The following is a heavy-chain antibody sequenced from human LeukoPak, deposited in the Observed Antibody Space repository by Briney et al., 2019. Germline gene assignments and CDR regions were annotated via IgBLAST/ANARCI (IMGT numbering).Heavy chain of an antibody. J-gene: IGHJ3*02. CDR3: ARRRDSSGYPDAFDI. Sequence: GESLKISCEGSGYSFTSYWIGWVRQMPGKGLEWMGIIYPGDSDTRYSPSFQGQVTISADKSISAAYLQWSSLKASATAMYYCARRRDSSGYPDAFDIWGQGTMVTVSS. CDR1: GYSFTSYW. CDR2: IYPGDSDT. D-gene: IGHD3-22*01. V-gene: IGHV5-51*01.